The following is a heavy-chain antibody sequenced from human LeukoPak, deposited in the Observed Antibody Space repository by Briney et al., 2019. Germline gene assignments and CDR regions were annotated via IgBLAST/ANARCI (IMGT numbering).Heavy chain of an antibody. V-gene: IGHV1-69*04. Sequence: SVKVSCKASGGTFSSYAISWVRQAPGQGLEWMGRIIPILGIANYAQKFQGRVTITADKSTSTAYMELSSLRSEDTAVYYCAKISTTGKRDFDYWGQGTLVTVSS. CDR2: IIPILGIA. CDR1: GGTFSSYA. D-gene: IGHD1-1*01. J-gene: IGHJ4*02. CDR3: AKISTTGKRDFDY.